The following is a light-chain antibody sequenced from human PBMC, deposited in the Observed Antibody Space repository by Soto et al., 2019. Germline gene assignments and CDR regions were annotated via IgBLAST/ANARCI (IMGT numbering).Light chain of an antibody. CDR2: GTT. J-gene: IGLJ1*01. CDR3: LLYFDRGKRGV. Sequence: QAVVTQEPSRTVSPGGTVTLTCASSSGAVTSGFFPNWLQQQPGQPPRPLLVGTTNRHSWTPARFSGSLLGGKAALTLSGVQYEDEADYYCLLYFDRGKRGVFGTGTQLTVL. CDR1: SGAVTSGFF. V-gene: IGLV7-43*01.